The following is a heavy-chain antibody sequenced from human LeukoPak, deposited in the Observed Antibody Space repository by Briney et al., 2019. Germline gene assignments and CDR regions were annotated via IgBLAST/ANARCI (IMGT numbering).Heavy chain of an antibody. D-gene: IGHD3-16*01. CDR1: GDSVSSNSAA. V-gene: IGHV6-1*01. J-gene: IGHJ3*02. CDR2: TYYRYKWYN. Sequence: SQTLSLTCDISGDSVSSNSAAWNWIRQSPSRGLEWLGRTYYRYKWYNDYAVSVKSRITINPDTSKNQISLQLNSVTPEDTAVYYCARDAWGRRPFDIWGQGTMVTVPA. CDR3: ARDAWGRRPFDI.